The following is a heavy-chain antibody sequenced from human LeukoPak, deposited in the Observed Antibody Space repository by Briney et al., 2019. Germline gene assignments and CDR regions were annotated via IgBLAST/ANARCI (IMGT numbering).Heavy chain of an antibody. J-gene: IGHJ4*02. Sequence: SETLSLTCTVSGYSISSSYYWGWIRQPPGKGLGWIASIYYSGSTYYNPSHKSRVTISVDTPKHQFSVKRRSLSPADTAVYYCARASSGWGFYWGQGTLVTVSS. D-gene: IGHD6-19*01. CDR1: GYSISSSYY. V-gene: IGHV4-38-2*02. CDR3: ARASSGWGFY. CDR2: IYYSGST.